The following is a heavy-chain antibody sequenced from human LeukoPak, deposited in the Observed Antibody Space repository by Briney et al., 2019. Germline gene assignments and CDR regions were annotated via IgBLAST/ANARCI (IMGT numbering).Heavy chain of an antibody. CDR3: ARVPIFGVVPLFDY. Sequence: SETLSLTCTVSGGSISSYYWSWIRQPPGKGLEWIGYIYYSGSTKYNPSLKSRGTISVDTSKNQLSLKLSSVTAADTAVYYCARVPIFGVVPLFDYWGQGTLVTVAS. V-gene: IGHV4-59*01. CDR2: IYYSGST. D-gene: IGHD3-3*01. CDR1: GGSISSYY. J-gene: IGHJ4*02.